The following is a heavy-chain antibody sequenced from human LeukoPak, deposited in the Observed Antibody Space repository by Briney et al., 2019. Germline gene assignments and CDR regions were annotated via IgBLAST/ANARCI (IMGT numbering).Heavy chain of an antibody. J-gene: IGHJ4*02. CDR1: GYTFTSYY. D-gene: IGHD6-19*01. Sequence: EASVKVSCKASGYTFTSYYMHWVRQAPGQGLEWMGIIHLSDGTTSYAQKFQGRVTMTRDTSMSTVYMELTSLRSEDTAVYYCARSASGWHYFDYWGQGTLVTVSS. CDR2: IHLSDGTT. V-gene: IGHV1-46*01. CDR3: ARSASGWHYFDY.